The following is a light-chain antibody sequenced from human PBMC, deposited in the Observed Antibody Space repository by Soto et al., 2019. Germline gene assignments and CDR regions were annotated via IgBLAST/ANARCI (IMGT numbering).Light chain of an antibody. CDR1: QSVSSAY. V-gene: IGKV3-20*01. Sequence: EIVLTQSPGTLSLSPGERAALSCRASQSVSSAYLAWYPQKPGQAPRLLIYDASSRATGIPDRFSGSGSGTDFTLTISRLEPEDFGVYYCQQYGSSPLTFGGGTKVEIK. J-gene: IGKJ4*01. CDR2: DAS. CDR3: QQYGSSPLT.